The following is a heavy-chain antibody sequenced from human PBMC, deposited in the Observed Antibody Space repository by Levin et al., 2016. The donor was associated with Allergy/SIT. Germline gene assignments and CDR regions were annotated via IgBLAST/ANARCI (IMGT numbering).Heavy chain of an antibody. V-gene: IGHV4-4*02. Sequence: WIRQPPGKGLEWIGEIYHSGSTNYNPSLKSRVTISVDKSKNQFSLKLSSVTAADTAVYYCARELVAATLYYFDYWGQGTLVTVSS. CDR3: ARELVAATLYYFDY. CDR2: IYHSGST. J-gene: IGHJ4*02. D-gene: IGHD2-15*01.